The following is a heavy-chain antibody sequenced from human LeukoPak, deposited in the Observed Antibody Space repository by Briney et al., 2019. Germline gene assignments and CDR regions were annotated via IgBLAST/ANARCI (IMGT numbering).Heavy chain of an antibody. V-gene: IGHV4-39*01. J-gene: IGHJ3*02. CDR1: GGSIRSSSYY. CDR3: ARHDSSGQGAFGI. CDR2: IYYSGST. D-gene: IGHD3-22*01. Sequence: SETLSLTCTVSGGSIRSSSYYWGWIRQPPGKGLEWIGSIYYSGSTYYNPSLKSRVTISVDTSKNQFSLKLSSVTAADTAVYYCARHDSSGQGAFGIWGQGTMVTVSS.